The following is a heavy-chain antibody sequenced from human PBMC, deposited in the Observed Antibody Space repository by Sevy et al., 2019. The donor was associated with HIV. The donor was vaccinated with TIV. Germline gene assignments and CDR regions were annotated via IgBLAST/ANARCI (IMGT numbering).Heavy chain of an antibody. Sequence: ASVKVSCKASGGTFSSYAISWVRQAPGQGIEWMGGIIPIFGTANYAQKFQGRVTITADESTSTAYMELSSLRSEDTAVYYCARDLSAGIAEDLGQGTLVTVSS. V-gene: IGHV1-69*13. J-gene: IGHJ1*01. D-gene: IGHD6-13*01. CDR1: GGTFSSYA. CDR2: IIPIFGTA. CDR3: ARDLSAGIAED.